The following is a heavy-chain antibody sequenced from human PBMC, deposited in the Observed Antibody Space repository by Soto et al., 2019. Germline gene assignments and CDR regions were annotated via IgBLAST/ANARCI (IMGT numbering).Heavy chain of an antibody. J-gene: IGHJ3*01. D-gene: IGHD2-21*02. V-gene: IGHV1-69*01. CDR2: IIPLFGAG. CDR3: ATRAPEVYTYGYGDLHF. CDR1: GGTFNTIA. Sequence: QVQLEQSGAEMKKPGSSVKVSCKISGGTFNTIALSWVRQAPGQGLEWMGGIIPLFGAGNYAEKFRDRVTITADESSSTMTMELTSVRSEDTAVYDCATRAPEVYTYGYGDLHFWGRGTRVIVTS.